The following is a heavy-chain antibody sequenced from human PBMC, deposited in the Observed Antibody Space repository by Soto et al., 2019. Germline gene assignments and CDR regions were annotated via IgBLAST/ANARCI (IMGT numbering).Heavy chain of an antibody. Sequence: GGSLRLSCAASGFTFSNAWMSWVRQAPGKGLEWVGRIKSKTDGGTTDYAAPVKGRFTISRDDSKNTLYLQMNSLKTEDTAVYYCTTGDIAPGQRGQRGYYYYYGMDVWGQGTTVTVSS. CDR2: IKSKTDGGTT. V-gene: IGHV3-15*01. D-gene: IGHD5-12*01. J-gene: IGHJ6*02. CDR3: TTGDIAPGQRGQRGYYYYYGMDV. CDR1: GFTFSNAW.